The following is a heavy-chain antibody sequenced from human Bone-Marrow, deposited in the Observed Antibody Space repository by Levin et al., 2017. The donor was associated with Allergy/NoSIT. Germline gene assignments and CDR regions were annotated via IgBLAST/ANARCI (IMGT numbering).Heavy chain of an antibody. CDR3: AKRHDAFDV. V-gene: IGHV3-23*01. Sequence: GGSLRLSCAGSXXXXXXYXXXXXXXXXXKGLEWVATISGGGGSTDYAESVKGRFTISRDDSKRTLFLQMNSLRAEDTAVYYCAKRHDAFDVWGLGTMVTVSS. J-gene: IGHJ3*01. CDR1: XXXXXXYX. CDR2: ISGGGGST.